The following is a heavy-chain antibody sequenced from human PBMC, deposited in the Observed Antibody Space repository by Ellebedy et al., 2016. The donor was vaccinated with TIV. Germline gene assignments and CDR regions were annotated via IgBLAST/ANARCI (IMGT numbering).Heavy chain of an antibody. CDR2: IGSKGTSI. J-gene: IGHJ4*02. Sequence: GESLKISCSASGFAFSTYAMHWVRQAPGKGLEYVSGIGSKGTSIFYTESVRGRFTISRDNSKTTLYLQMSSVGPQDSAVYYCVRSHGSGSFFDYWGQGTRVTVSS. D-gene: IGHD3-10*01. V-gene: IGHV3-64D*06. CDR3: VRSHGSGSFFDY. CDR1: GFAFSTYA.